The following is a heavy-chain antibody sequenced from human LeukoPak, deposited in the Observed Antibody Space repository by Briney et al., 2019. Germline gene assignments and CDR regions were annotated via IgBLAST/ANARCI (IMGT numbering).Heavy chain of an antibody. CDR3: ARHRSPTSSSFFDS. CDR1: GGSISDYY. J-gene: IGHJ5*01. D-gene: IGHD6-6*01. V-gene: IGHV4-4*09. Sequence: SSETLSLTCTVSGGSISDYYWSLVRQPPGKGLEWLGYIYTSGSTNYNPSLKSRVTISADTSKNQFSLKLSSVTAADTAVYYCARHRSPTSSSFFDSWGQGTLVSVSS. CDR2: IYTSGST.